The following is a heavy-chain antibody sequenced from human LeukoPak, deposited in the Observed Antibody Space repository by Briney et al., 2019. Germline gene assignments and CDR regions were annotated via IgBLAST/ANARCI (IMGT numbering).Heavy chain of an antibody. CDR2: ITSSSTNI. D-gene: IGHD5-24*01. CDR1: GFTFSSYA. CDR3: ARETDGYSDY. V-gene: IGHV3-48*01. Sequence: PGGSLRLSCAASGFTFSSYAMSWVRQAPGKGLEWVSHITSSSTNIYYADSVKGRFTISRDNAKNALSLQMNSLRAEDTAVYYCARETDGYSDYWGQGTLVTVSS. J-gene: IGHJ4*02.